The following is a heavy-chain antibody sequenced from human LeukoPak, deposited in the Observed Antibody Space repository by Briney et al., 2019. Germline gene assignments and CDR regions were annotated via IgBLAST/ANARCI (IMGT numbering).Heavy chain of an antibody. V-gene: IGHV4-30-2*02. CDR1: GGSISSGGYS. Sequence: SQTLSLTCAVSGGSISSGGYSWSWIRQPPGKGLEWIGYIYHSGSTYYNPSLKSRVTISVDTSKNQFSLKLSSVTAADTAVYYCARMPPVGGSYVYWGQGTLVTVSS. CDR3: ARMPPVGGSYVY. J-gene: IGHJ4*02. D-gene: IGHD1-26*01. CDR2: IYHSGST.